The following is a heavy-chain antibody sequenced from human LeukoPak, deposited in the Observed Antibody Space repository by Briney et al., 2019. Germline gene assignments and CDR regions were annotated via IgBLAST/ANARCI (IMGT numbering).Heavy chain of an antibody. CDR2: FYYSGST. Sequence: SETLSLTCTVSGGSISSYYWSWIRQPPGKGLEWIVYFYYSGSTNYNPSLKSRVTISVDTSMDQVSLKLTSVTAADTAVYYCARKQWLGPIDYWGQGTLVTVSS. CDR1: GGSISSYY. J-gene: IGHJ4*02. D-gene: IGHD6-19*01. V-gene: IGHV4-59*12. CDR3: ARKQWLGPIDY.